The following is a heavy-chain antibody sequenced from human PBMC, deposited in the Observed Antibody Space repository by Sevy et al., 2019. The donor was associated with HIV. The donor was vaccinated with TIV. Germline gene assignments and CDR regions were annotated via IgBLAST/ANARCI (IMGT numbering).Heavy chain of an antibody. CDR1: GFIFSDFY. D-gene: IGHD2-2*01. J-gene: IGHJ6*02. Sequence: RGSLRLSCAASGFIFSDFYMSWVRQAPGKGLEWISYISSRGGTIYYADSVKGRFTISRDNAKNSLYLQMNILTAEDTAVYYCARDHVVVEPLANYGMDVWGQGTTVTVSS. CDR3: ARDHVVVEPLANYGMDV. V-gene: IGHV3-11*01. CDR2: ISSRGGTI.